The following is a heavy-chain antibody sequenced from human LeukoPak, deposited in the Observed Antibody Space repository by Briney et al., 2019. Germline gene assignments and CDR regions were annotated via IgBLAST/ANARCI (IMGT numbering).Heavy chain of an antibody. V-gene: IGHV4-39*07. Sequence: SETLSLTCTVSSGSISSSTYYWGWIRQPPGKGLEWIGSIYFSGSTYYNPSLKSRVTISVDTSKNQLSLNLNSVTAADTAVYYCARKHDSGWYFDYWGQGTLVTVSS. J-gene: IGHJ4*02. D-gene: IGHD6-19*01. CDR3: ARKHDSGWYFDY. CDR2: IYFSGST. CDR1: SGSISSSTYY.